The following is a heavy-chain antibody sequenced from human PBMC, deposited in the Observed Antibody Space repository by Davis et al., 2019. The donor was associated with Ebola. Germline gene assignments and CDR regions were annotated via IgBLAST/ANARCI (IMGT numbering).Heavy chain of an antibody. CDR3: AIPDCSGANCYSVYIKN. V-gene: IGHV3-9*01. CDR2: ISWNSGSI. D-gene: IGHD2-15*01. Sequence: SLKISCAVSGFTFDDYAMHWVRQAPGKGLEWVSGISWNSGSIGYADSVKGRFTISRDNAKNSLYLQMNSLRAEDTAVYYCAIPDCSGANCYSVYIKNWGQGTLVTVSS. J-gene: IGHJ4*02. CDR1: GFTFDDYA.